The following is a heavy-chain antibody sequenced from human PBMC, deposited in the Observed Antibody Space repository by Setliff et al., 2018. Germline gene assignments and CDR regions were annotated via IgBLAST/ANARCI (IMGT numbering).Heavy chain of an antibody. CDR3: AKGGVFGSSYFDV. CDR1: GLTVSGNY. D-gene: IGHD3-10*02. V-gene: IGHV3-53*01. J-gene: IGHJ2*01. CDR2: IYTGGNT. Sequence: PGGSLRLSCAGSGLTVSGNYMNWVRQAPGKGLVWVSLIYTGGNTKYADSVKGRFSISTDNSKNTVYLQMNTLRAEDTAVYYCAKGGVFGSSYFDVWGRGALVTVSS.